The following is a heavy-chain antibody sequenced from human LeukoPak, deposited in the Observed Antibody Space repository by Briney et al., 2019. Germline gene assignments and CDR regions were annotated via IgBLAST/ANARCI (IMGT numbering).Heavy chain of an antibody. CDR2: INPDSGGT. Sequence: ASVKVSCKASGYIFNGYYMHWVRQAPGQGLEWMGWINPDSGGTSYAQKFQGRVTMSSDTSISTAYMELSRLRSEDTALYYCARTYPKYYDVWSGYYRHYMDVWGKGTTVTVSS. CDR1: GYIFNGYY. V-gene: IGHV1-2*02. CDR3: ARTYPKYYDVWSGYYRHYMDV. D-gene: IGHD3-3*01. J-gene: IGHJ6*03.